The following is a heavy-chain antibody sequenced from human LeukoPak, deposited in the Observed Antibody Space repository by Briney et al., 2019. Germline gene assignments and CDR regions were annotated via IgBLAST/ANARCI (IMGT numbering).Heavy chain of an antibody. D-gene: IGHD2-21*01. CDR2: ISYSGST. CDR3: ARGTYTGYIVVPDY. V-gene: IGHV4-61*01. CDR1: GGSVSSGSYY. J-gene: IGHJ4*02. Sequence: PSETLSLTCSVSGGSVSSGSYYWSWVRQPPGTGLEWIGYISYSGSTNYNPSLKSRVTISVDTPKNQFSLRLTSVTAADTAVYYCARGTYTGYIVVPDYWGQGTLVTVSS.